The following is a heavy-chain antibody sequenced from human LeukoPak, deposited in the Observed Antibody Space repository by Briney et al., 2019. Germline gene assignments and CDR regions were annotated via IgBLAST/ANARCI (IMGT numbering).Heavy chain of an antibody. J-gene: IGHJ6*02. CDR2: ISSSSSYI. Sequence: PGGSLRLSCAASGFTFSSYSMNWVRQARGKGLEWVSSISSSSSYIYYADSVKGRFTISRDNAKNSLYLQMNSLRAEDTAVYYCASVNTGAYYYYYGMDVWGQGTTVAVSS. CDR3: ASVNTGAYYYYYGMDV. CDR1: GFTFSSYS. D-gene: IGHD1-1*01. V-gene: IGHV3-21*01.